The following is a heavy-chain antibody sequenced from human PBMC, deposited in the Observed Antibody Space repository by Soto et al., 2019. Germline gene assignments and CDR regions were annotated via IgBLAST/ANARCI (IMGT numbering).Heavy chain of an antibody. V-gene: IGHV4-34*01. CDR1: GGSFSGYY. Sequence: SETLSLTCAVYGGSFSGYYWSWIRQPPGKGLEWIGEINHSGSTNYNPSLKSRVTISVDTSKNQFSLKLSSVTAADTAVYYCARVQRKGLYSSSWYRGDYWGQGTLVTVSS. D-gene: IGHD6-13*01. CDR2: INHSGST. CDR3: ARVQRKGLYSSSWYRGDY. J-gene: IGHJ4*02.